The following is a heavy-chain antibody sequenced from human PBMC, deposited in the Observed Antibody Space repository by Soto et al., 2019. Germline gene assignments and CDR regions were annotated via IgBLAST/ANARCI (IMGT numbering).Heavy chain of an antibody. Sequence: SETLSLTCTVSGGSVSSGSYYWSWIRQPPGKGLEWIGYIYYSGSTNYNPSLKSRVTISVDTSKNQFSLKLSSVTAADTAVYYCARRRGYSGYEYYFDYWGQGTLVTVSS. D-gene: IGHD5-12*01. V-gene: IGHV4-61*01. J-gene: IGHJ4*02. CDR3: ARRRGYSGYEYYFDY. CDR1: GGSVSSGSYY. CDR2: IYYSGST.